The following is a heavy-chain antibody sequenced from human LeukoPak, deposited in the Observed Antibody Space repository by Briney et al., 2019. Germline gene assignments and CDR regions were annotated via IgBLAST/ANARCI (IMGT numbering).Heavy chain of an antibody. D-gene: IGHD3-9*01. J-gene: IGHJ4*02. CDR2: ISSSSSYI. CDR1: GFTFSSYS. CDR3: ASGWLYYFDY. Sequence: GGSLRLSCAASGFTFSSYSMNWVRQAPGKGLEWVSSISSSSSYINYADSVKGRFTISRDNAKNSLYLQMNSLRAEDTAVYYCASGWLYYFDYWGQGTLVTVSS. V-gene: IGHV3-21*01.